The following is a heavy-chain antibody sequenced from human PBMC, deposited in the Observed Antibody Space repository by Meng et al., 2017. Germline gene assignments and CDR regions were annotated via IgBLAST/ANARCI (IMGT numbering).Heavy chain of an antibody. CDR3: ARRGIAARPFYY. V-gene: IGHV4-34*01. Sequence: HVHRQPGGAGRLKASEALSLTCAVYGGSFSGYYWSWIRQPPGKGLEWIGEINHSGSTNYNPSLKSRVTISVDTSKNQFSLKLSSVTAADTAVYYCARRGIAARPFYYWGQGTLVTVSS. CDR2: INHSGST. CDR1: GGSFSGYY. D-gene: IGHD6-6*01. J-gene: IGHJ4*02.